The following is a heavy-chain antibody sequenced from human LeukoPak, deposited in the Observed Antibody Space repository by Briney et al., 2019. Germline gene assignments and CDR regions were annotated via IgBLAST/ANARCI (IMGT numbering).Heavy chain of an antibody. J-gene: IGHJ3*02. CDR3: ARALFKLGTAFDI. D-gene: IGHD2-21*01. Sequence: QTGGSLRLSCAASGFTFSSNAMSWVRQAPGKGLEWVSGITVSGGNTYYADSVKGRFTISRDNSKNTLYLQMNSLRAEDTAVYYCARALFKLGTAFDIWGQGTMVTVSS. CDR1: GFTFSSNA. V-gene: IGHV3-23*01. CDR2: ITVSGGNT.